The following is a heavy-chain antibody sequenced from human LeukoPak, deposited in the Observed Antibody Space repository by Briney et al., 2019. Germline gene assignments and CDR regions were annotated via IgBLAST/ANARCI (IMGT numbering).Heavy chain of an antibody. J-gene: IGHJ5*01. CDR1: GFTFYIYA. D-gene: IGHD3-22*01. V-gene: IGHV3-23*01. CDR2: MCGTAGCT. Sequence: GGSLRLSCQASGFTFYIYAMSWVRQAPGKGLEWVASMCGTAGCTFYPDSVKGRFTISRDNSKNVLYLRMNSLTAEDTAIYYCAKDRPNFHENSGHYYRRDGDSWGQGTLVTVSS. CDR3: AKDRPNFHENSGHYYRRDGDS.